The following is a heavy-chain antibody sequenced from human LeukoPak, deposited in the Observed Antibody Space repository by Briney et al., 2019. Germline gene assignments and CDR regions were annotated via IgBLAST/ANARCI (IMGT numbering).Heavy chain of an antibody. J-gene: IGHJ4*02. V-gene: IGHV1-69*05. CDR3: ARAPDPKFYYDSSGYYFDY. D-gene: IGHD3-22*01. CDR1: GGTFSSYA. Sequence: ASVKVSCKASGGTFSSYAISWVRQAPGQGLEWMGGIIPIFGTANYAQKFQGRVTITTDESTSTAYMELSSLRSEDTAVYYCARAPDPKFYYDSSGYYFDYWGQGTLVTVSS. CDR2: IIPIFGTA.